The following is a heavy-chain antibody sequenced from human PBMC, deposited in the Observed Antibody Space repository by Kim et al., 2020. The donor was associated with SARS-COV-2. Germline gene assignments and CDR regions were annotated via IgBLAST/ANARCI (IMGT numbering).Heavy chain of an antibody. D-gene: IGHD2-15*01. V-gene: IGHV4-39*07. J-gene: IGHJ4*02. CDR3: ARDLRYFDY. Sequence: GTTYYTPSLKSRVTISVDTSKNQFSLKLSSVTAADTAVYYCARDLRYFDYWGQGTLVTVSS. CDR2: GTT.